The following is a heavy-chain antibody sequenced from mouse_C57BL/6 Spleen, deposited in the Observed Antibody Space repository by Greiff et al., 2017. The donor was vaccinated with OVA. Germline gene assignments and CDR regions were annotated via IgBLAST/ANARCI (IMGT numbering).Heavy chain of an antibody. CDR1: GYAFSSSW. J-gene: IGHJ1*03. V-gene: IGHV1-82*01. CDR2: IYPGDGDT. Sequence: QVQLQQSGPELVKPGASVKISCKASGYAFSSSWMNWVKQRPGKGLEWIGRIYPGDGDTNYNGKFKGKATLTADKSSSTAYMQLSSLTSEDSAVYFCARGRDYYGSSWYFDVWGTGTTVTVSS. D-gene: IGHD1-1*01. CDR3: ARGRDYYGSSWYFDV.